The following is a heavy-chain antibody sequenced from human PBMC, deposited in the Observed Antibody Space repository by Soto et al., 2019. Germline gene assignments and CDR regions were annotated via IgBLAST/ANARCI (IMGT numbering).Heavy chain of an antibody. J-gene: IGHJ4*02. D-gene: IGHD1-1*01. CDR3: ARHFPSVDNWNYFDY. CDR1: GGAISTYY. Sequence: QVQLQESVPGLVKPSETLSLTCSVTGGAISTYYWGWIRQPPGKGLEWVGYIFYNGKTNYNPSLESGVSKSVDTSKKQSSRRVSSVTAADTAVYYCARHFPSVDNWNYFDYRGQGTLVTVSS. CDR2: IFYNGKT. V-gene: IGHV4-59*01.